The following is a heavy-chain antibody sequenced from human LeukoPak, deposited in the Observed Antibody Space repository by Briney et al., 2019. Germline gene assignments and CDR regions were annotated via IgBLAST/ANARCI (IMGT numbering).Heavy chain of an antibody. CDR2: MNPNSGNT. CDR1: GYTFTSYD. CDR3: ARGVGDWWYQLLSSNYYYYGMDV. V-gene: IGHV1-8*01. D-gene: IGHD2-2*01. Sequence: ASVKVSCKASGYTFTSYDINWVRQATGQGLEWMGWMNPNSGNTGYAQKFQGRVTMTRNTCISTAYMELSSLRSEDTAVYYCARGVGDWWYQLLSSNYYYYGMDVWGQGTTVTVSS. J-gene: IGHJ6*02.